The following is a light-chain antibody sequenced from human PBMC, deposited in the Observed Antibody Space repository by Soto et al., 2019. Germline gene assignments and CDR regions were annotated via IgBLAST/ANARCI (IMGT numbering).Light chain of an antibody. Sequence: QSALTQPASLSGSPGQSITISCTGTSTDIGSYNYVSWYQQHPGKAPKLMIFAVSYRPSGISDRFSGSKSRNTASLTISGLQPEDEADYYCSSYGASSTLFGGGTKVNVL. CDR1: STDIGSYNY. CDR2: AVS. V-gene: IGLV2-14*03. CDR3: SSYGASSTL. J-gene: IGLJ2*01.